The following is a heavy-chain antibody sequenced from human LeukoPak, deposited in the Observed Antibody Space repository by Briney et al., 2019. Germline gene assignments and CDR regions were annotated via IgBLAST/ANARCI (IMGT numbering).Heavy chain of an antibody. CDR3: AGHIGGSSRLDS. J-gene: IGHJ4*02. Sequence: SETLSLTCSVSDGSMNAYYWTWIRQPPGKGLEWIGHIFFTGYTKCNLSLRSRVTISLDTSKNQFSLRLTSVTAADTAVYYCAGHIGGSSRLDSWGPGTLVFVSS. V-gene: IGHV4-59*08. CDR2: IFFTGYT. CDR1: DGSMNAYY. D-gene: IGHD6-6*01.